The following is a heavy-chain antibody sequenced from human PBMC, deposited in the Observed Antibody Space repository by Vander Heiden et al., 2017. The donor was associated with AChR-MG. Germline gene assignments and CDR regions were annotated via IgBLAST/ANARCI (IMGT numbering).Heavy chain of an antibody. V-gene: IGHV4-59*11. CDR2: IYYSGSS. CDR3: ARVGDVLTGYYPYYFDS. Sequence: QVHLQESGPGLVTPSETLSLTCTVSSGSIRSHFWRWVRQPPGKGLEWIGHIYYSGSSTYNPSLKSRVTISVDTSKNQFSLKLSSVTAADTALYYCARVGDVLTGYYPYYFDSWGQGTLVTVSS. D-gene: IGHD3-9*01. CDR1: SGSIRSHF. J-gene: IGHJ4*02.